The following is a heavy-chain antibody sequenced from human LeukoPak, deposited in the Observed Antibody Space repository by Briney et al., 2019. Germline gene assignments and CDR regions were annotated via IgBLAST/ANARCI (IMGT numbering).Heavy chain of an antibody. V-gene: IGHV4-34*01. D-gene: IGHD1-26*01. CDR2: INHSGDT. CDR1: GGSFSDYY. J-gene: IGHJ4*02. CDR3: ARAIVGATDRHFDY. Sequence: SETLSLTCAVYGGSFSDYYWSWIRQPPGKGLEWIGEINHSGDTNYNPSLKSRVTISVDTSKNQFSLKLSSVTAADTAVYYCARAIVGATDRHFDYWGQGTLVTVSS.